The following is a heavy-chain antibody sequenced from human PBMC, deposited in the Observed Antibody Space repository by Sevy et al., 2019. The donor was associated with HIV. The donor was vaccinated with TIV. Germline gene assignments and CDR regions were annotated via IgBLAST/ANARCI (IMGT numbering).Heavy chain of an antibody. J-gene: IGHJ4*02. CDR3: AKESVSWYLDF. CDR2: SSYDRDSK. CDR1: GFTFSRNG. V-gene: IGHV3-30*18. Sequence: GGSLRLSCSASGFTFSRNGMHWVRHVPGEGLEWVALSSYDRDSKNYADSVKGRFTISRDNSKNTVYLHMNSLRSEDTAVSYCAKESVSWYLDFWGQGTLVTVSS. D-gene: IGHD6-13*01.